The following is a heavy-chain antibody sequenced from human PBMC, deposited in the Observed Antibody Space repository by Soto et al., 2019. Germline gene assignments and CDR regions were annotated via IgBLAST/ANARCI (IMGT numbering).Heavy chain of an antibody. CDR3: ARGRAGYATGQGRWFDP. D-gene: IGHD5-12*01. CDR1: GGSFSGYY. V-gene: IGHV4-34*01. J-gene: IGHJ5*02. CDR2: INHSGST. Sequence: QVQLQQWGAGLLKPSETLSLTCAVYGGSFSGYYWSWIRQPPGKGLEWIGEINHSGSTNYNPSLKSRVTISVDTSKNQFSLKLSSVTAADTAVYYCARGRAGYATGQGRWFDPWGQGTLVTVSS.